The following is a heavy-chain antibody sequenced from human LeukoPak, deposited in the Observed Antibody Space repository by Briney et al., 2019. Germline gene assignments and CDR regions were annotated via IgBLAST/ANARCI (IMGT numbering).Heavy chain of an antibody. CDR1: GYSISSGYY. J-gene: IGHJ6*03. CDR2: IYHSGST. D-gene: IGHD6-13*01. V-gene: IGHV4-38-2*02. CDR3: ARHGNEQQLGYYYYYMDV. Sequence: SETLSLTCTVSGYSISSGYYWGWIRQPPGKGLEWIGTIYHSGSTYYNPSLKSRVTISLDTSKNQFSLKLSSVTAADTAVYYCARHGNEQQLGYYYYYMDVWGKGTTVTISS.